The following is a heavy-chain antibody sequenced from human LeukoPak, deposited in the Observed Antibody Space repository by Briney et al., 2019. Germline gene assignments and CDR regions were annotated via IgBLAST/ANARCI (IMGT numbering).Heavy chain of an antibody. V-gene: IGHV3-53*01. J-gene: IGHJ6*03. CDR3: ASQRGYSYGYYYYYMDV. CDR1: GFTVSSNY. D-gene: IGHD5-18*01. Sequence: PGGSLRLSCAASGFTVSSNYMSWVRQAPGRGLEWVSVIYSGGSTYYADSVKGRFTISRDNSKNTLYLQMNSLRAEDTAVYYCASQRGYSYGYYYYYMDVWGKGTTVTVSS. CDR2: IYSGGST.